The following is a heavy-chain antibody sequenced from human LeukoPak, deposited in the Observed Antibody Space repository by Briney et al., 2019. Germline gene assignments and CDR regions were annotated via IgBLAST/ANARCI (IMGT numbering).Heavy chain of an antibody. CDR1: GFTFDDYA. J-gene: IGHJ4*02. D-gene: IGHD3-22*01. CDR3: VKDREEVVIRYYFDF. Sequence: GGSLTLSCVASGFTFDDYAMHWVRQIPGKGLEWVAGINWSRTTMDYADSVKGRFTISRDINSLYLRMKSLRTEDTGLYFCVKDREEVVIRYYFDFWGQGTQVTVSS. CDR2: INWSRTTM. V-gene: IGHV3-9*01.